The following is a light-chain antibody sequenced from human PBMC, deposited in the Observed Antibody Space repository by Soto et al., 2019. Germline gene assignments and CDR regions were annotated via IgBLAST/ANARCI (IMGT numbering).Light chain of an antibody. J-gene: IGKJ1*01. CDR1: QSISSY. V-gene: IGKV1-39*01. CDR2: AAS. Sequence: DIQMTQSPSSLSASVGDRVTITCQASQSISSYLNWYQQKPGKAPKLLIYAASSLQSGVPSRFSGSGSGTDFTLTISSLQPEDFATYYCQQSYRTPQTFGQGTKVDNK. CDR3: QQSYRTPQT.